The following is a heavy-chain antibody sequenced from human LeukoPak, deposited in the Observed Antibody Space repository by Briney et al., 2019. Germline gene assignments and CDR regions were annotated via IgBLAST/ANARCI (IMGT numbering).Heavy chain of an antibody. V-gene: IGHV3-9*03. CDR2: ISWNSGSI. J-gene: IGHJ4*02. Sequence: PGGSLRLSCAASGFTFDDYAMHWVRQAPGKGLEWVSGISWNSGSIGYADSVKGRFTISRDNAKNSLYLQMNSLRAEDMALYYCARAYGSSSYFDYWGQGTLVTVSS. CDR3: ARAYGSSSYFDY. CDR1: GFTFDDYA. D-gene: IGHD6-6*01.